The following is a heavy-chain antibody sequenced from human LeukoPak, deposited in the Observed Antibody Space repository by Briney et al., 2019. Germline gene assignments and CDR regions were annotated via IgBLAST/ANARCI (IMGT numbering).Heavy chain of an antibody. CDR2: INHSGST. CDR3: AIRAMTLDL. J-gene: IGHJ2*01. V-gene: IGHV4-34*01. D-gene: IGHD2-21*02. Sequence: SETLSLTCAVYGRSFSGYYWGWIRQPPGKGLEWIGEINHSGSTNYHPSLKSRVTISVDTSKNQFSLKLTSVTAADTAVYYCAIRAMTLDLWGRGTLVTVSS. CDR1: GRSFSGYY.